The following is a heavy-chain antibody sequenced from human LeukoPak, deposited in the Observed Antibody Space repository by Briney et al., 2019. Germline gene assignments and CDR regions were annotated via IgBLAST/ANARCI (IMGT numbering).Heavy chain of an antibody. V-gene: IGHV3-11*04. CDR2: ISSSGSDK. CDR1: GFTFSEYY. J-gene: IGHJ3*02. CDR3: AGGEYDFWSGYLDAFDI. D-gene: IGHD3-3*01. Sequence: GGSLRLSCAASGFTFSEYYMSWIRQAPGKGLEWVSYISSSGSDKFYADSVRGRLTISRDNAKNSLYLQMNSLRAEDTAVYYCAGGEYDFWSGYLDAFDIWGQGTMVTVSS.